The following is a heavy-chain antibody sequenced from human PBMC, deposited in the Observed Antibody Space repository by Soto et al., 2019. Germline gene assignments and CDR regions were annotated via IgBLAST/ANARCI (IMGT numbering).Heavy chain of an antibody. CDR3: ARGGCSGGSCYRNYYYYYMDV. CDR1: GFTVSSNY. V-gene: IGHV3-66*01. CDR2: IYSGGST. J-gene: IGHJ6*03. Sequence: GGSLRLSCAASGFTVSSNYMSWVRQAPGKGLEWVSVIYSGGSTYYADFVKGRFTISRDNSKNTLYLQMNSLRAEDMAVYYCARGGCSGGSCYRNYYYYYMDVWGKGTTVTVSS. D-gene: IGHD2-15*01.